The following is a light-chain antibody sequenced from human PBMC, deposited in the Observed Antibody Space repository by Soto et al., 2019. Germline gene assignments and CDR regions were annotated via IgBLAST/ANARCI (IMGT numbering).Light chain of an antibody. Sequence: QSVLTQPPSASGTPGQRVTISCSGSSSNIGSHTVDWHQQIPGAAPKLLLYDNDRRPSGVPDRFSGSKSGTSASLAISGLQSEDEAHYYCATWDGSLDAMVFGGGTKLTVL. CDR2: DND. CDR3: ATWDGSLDAMV. CDR1: SSNIGSHT. V-gene: IGLV1-44*01. J-gene: IGLJ2*01.